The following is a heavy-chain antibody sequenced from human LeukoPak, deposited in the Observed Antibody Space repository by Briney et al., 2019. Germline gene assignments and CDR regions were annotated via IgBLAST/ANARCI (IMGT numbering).Heavy chain of an antibody. CDR1: GFTFDEYA. Sequence: PGGSLRLSCTASGFTFDEYAMHWVRQAPGKGLEWVSGISWNSNSIVYADSVKGRFTISRDNAKNSLYLQMNSLGAEDTAVYYCARDCSSTSCHGLPYFDYWGQGTVVTVSS. CDR2: ISWNSNSI. CDR3: ARDCSSTSCHGLPYFDY. D-gene: IGHD2-2*01. V-gene: IGHV3-9*01. J-gene: IGHJ4*02.